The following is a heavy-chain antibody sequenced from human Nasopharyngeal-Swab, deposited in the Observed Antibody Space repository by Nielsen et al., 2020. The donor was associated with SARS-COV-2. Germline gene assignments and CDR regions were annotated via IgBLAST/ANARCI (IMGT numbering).Heavy chain of an antibody. D-gene: IGHD3-3*01. CDR1: GGSISSSSYY. CDR2: IYYSGST. Sequence: SETLSLTCTVSGGSISSSSYYWGWIRQPPGKGLEWIGSIYYSGSTYYNPSLKSRVTISVDTSKNRFSLKMSSVTAADTAVYYCARDPLKSITIFGVVSYSYAMDVWGQWTTVTVSS. CDR3: ARDPLKSITIFGVVSYSYAMDV. J-gene: IGHJ6*02. V-gene: IGHV4-39*07.